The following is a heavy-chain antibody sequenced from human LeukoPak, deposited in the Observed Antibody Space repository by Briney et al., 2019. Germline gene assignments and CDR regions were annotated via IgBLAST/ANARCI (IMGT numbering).Heavy chain of an antibody. V-gene: IGHV3-7*01. CDR1: GFIFSNYW. Sequence: GGSLRLSCAASGFIFSNYWMSWVRQAPGKGLEWVANIKQDGSEKYYVDSVKGRFTISRDNAKNSLYLQMNSLRAEDTAVYYCAREPTLSPWGQGTLVTVSS. CDR3: AREPTLSP. J-gene: IGHJ5*02. CDR2: IKQDGSEK.